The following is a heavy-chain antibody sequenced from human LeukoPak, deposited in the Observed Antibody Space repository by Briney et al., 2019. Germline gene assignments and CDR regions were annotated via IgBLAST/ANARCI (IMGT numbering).Heavy chain of an antibody. Sequence: PGGSLRLSCAASGFTFSSYSMNWVRQAPGKGLEWVSSISSSSSYIYYADSVKGRFTISRDNAKNSLYLQMNSLRAEDTAVYYCARRWLQYEAFDIWGQGTMVTVSS. CDR2: ISSSSSYI. CDR1: GFTFSSYS. J-gene: IGHJ3*02. D-gene: IGHD5-24*01. V-gene: IGHV3-21*01. CDR3: ARRWLQYEAFDI.